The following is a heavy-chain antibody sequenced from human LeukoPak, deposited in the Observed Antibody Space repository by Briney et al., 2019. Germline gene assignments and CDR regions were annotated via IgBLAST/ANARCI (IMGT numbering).Heavy chain of an antibody. V-gene: IGHV3-23*01. D-gene: IGHD4-17*01. CDR3: AKVTTVTTSPFDY. Sequence: PGGSLRLSCAASGFTFSSYAMSWVRQAPGKGLEWVSAISGSGGSTYYADSVKGRLTISRDNSKNTLYLQMNSLRAEDTAVYYCAKVTTVTTSPFDYWGQGTLVTVSS. CDR1: GFTFSSYA. J-gene: IGHJ4*02. CDR2: ISGSGGST.